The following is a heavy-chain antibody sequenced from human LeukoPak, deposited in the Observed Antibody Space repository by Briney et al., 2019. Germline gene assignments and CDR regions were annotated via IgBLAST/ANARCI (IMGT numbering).Heavy chain of an antibody. CDR1: GYTFVGYY. V-gene: IGHV1-2*02. Sequence: ASVKVSCKASGYTFVGYYLHWVRQAPGQGLEWMAWIDPYTGNTHYAQKFQGRITVTRDTSVSTTYMELSWLTSDDTARYYCAREYSASEHWGQGTLVTVSS. D-gene: IGHD5-12*01. J-gene: IGHJ4*02. CDR2: IDPYTGNT. CDR3: AREYSASEH.